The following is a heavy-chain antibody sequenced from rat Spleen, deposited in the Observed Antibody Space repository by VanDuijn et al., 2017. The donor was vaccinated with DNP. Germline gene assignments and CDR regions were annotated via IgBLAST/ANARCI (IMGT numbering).Heavy chain of an antibody. J-gene: IGHJ3*01. Sequence: EVQLVESGGGLVQPGRSLRLSCAASGFTFSNYAMAWVRQAPTKGLDWVASIINSGGTTSYRDSVKGRFTISRNNANSTLYLQMDSLRSEDTATYYCTTIAAPLNWFASWGQGTLVTVSS. CDR2: IINSGGTT. CDR1: GFTFSNYA. V-gene: IGHV5S23*01. D-gene: IGHD1-2*01. CDR3: TTIAAPLNWFAS.